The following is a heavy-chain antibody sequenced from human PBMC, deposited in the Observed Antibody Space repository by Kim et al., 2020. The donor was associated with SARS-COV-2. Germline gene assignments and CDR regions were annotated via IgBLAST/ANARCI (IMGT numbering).Heavy chain of an antibody. CDR1: GFTFSSYW. D-gene: IGHD6-13*01. Sequence: GGSLRLSCAASGFTFSSYWMSWVRQAPGKGLEWVANIKQDGSEKYYVDSVKGRFTISRDNAKNSLYLQMNSLRAEDTAVYYCAREGYSSSWYEGAVGYWGQGTLVTVSS. CDR2: IKQDGSEK. J-gene: IGHJ4*02. V-gene: IGHV3-7*01. CDR3: AREGYSSSWYEGAVGY.